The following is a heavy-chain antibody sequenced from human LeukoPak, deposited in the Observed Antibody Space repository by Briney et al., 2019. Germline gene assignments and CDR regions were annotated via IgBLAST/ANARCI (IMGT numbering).Heavy chain of an antibody. CDR1: GGSISSYY. CDR2: IYYSGST. V-gene: IGHV4-59*01. Sequence: SETLSLTCTVSGGSISSYYWSWIRQPPGKGLEWIGYIYYSGSTNYNPSLKSRVTISVDTSKNQFSLKLSSVTAADTAVYYCARSLGYCSGGSCYYDAFDIWGQGTMVTASS. CDR3: ARSLGYCSGGSCYYDAFDI. D-gene: IGHD2-15*01. J-gene: IGHJ3*02.